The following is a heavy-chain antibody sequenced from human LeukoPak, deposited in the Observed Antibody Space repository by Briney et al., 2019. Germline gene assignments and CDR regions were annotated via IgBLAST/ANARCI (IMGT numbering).Heavy chain of an antibody. Sequence: GSLRLTCAASRGTPDDYVLSGVRQAPGKGLEGVSGSNWDGTNTEYAESVKCRITSSRDSAEKSLYLQMNSLRDEDAAFYYCVKDLSSNWDTVDYWGQGTLVTVSS. CDR2: SNWDGTNT. D-gene: IGHD6-13*01. V-gene: IGHV3-20*04. J-gene: IGHJ4*02. CDR3: VKDLSSNWDTVDY. CDR1: RGTPDDYV.